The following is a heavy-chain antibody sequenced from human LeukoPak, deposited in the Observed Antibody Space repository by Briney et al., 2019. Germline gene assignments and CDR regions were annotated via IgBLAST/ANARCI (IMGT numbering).Heavy chain of an antibody. Sequence: GGSLRLSCAASGFTFSDYYMSWIRQAPGKGLEWVSYISSSGSTIYYADSVKGRFTISRDNAKNSLYLQMNSLRAEDTAVYYCAREGYCSSTSCYTASLFWSGYYTGGPDYWGQGTLVTVSS. D-gene: IGHD2-2*02. J-gene: IGHJ4*02. CDR2: ISSSGSTI. CDR1: GFTFSDYY. V-gene: IGHV3-11*01. CDR3: AREGYCSSTSCYTASLFWSGYYTGGPDY.